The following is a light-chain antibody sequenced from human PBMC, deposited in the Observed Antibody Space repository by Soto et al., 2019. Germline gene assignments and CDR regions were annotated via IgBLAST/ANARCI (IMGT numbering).Light chain of an antibody. CDR1: QSISNS. CDR2: DAS. J-gene: IGKJ1*01. Sequence: MPIHQSPSILSVSVGDRVTLTVRASQSISNSLAWYQQRPGTAPKLLIYDASTLENGVPSRFGGSGSGTEFTLTISSLQPDDSATYYCQQYSYYRTFGQGTKVDIK. CDR3: QQYSYYRT. V-gene: IGKV1-5*01.